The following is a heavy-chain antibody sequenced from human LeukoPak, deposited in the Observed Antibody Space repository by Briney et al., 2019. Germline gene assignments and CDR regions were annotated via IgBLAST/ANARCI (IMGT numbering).Heavy chain of an antibody. V-gene: IGHV3-23*01. CDR3: AKADYHYYDSSGYVGAFDI. CDR2: ISGSGGST. D-gene: IGHD3-22*01. Sequence: GGSLRLSCAASGFTFSSYGMHWVRQAPGKGLEWVSAISGSGGSTYYADSVKGRFTISRDNSKNTLYLQMNSLRAEDTAVYYCAKADYHYYDSSGYVGAFDIWGQGTMVTVSS. J-gene: IGHJ3*02. CDR1: GFTFSSYG.